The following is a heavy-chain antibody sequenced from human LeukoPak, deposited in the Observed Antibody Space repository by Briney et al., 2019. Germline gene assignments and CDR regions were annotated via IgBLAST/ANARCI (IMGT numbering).Heavy chain of an antibody. J-gene: IGHJ4*02. CDR3: ARDASSGSLHFDY. D-gene: IGHD3-10*01. CDR1: RLVYSSNG. CDR2: IWHDGSEK. Sequence: GGSLRLSCTASRLVYSSNGMHWLRQAPGKGLEWVAVIWHDGSEKYYADSVKGRVTISRDNSKNTVYLQMNSLRAEDTAVYFCARDASSGSLHFDYWGQGILVTVSS. V-gene: IGHV3-33*01.